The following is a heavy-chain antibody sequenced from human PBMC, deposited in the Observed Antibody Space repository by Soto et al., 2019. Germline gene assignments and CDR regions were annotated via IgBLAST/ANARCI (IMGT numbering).Heavy chain of an antibody. V-gene: IGHV3-33*01. Sequence: QVQLVESGGGVVQPGRSLRLSCAASGFTFSSYGMHWVRQAPGKGLEWVAVIWYDGSNKYYADSVKGRLTISRDNSKNTLYLQMNSLRAEDTAVYYCARVAGRYFDWSQSHDAFYIWGQGTMVTVSS. D-gene: IGHD3-9*01. J-gene: IGHJ3*02. CDR3: ARVAGRYFDWSQSHDAFYI. CDR2: IWYDGSNK. CDR1: GFTFSSYG.